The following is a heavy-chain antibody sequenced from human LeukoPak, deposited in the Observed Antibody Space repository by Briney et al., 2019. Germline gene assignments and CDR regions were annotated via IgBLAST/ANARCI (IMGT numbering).Heavy chain of an antibody. CDR1: GFTFSSYG. V-gene: IGHV3-33*01. D-gene: IGHD2-15*01. Sequence: GGSLRLSCAASGFTFSSYGMHWVRQAPGKGLEWVAVIWYDGSNKYYADSVKGRFTISRDNSKNTLYLQMNSLRAEDTAVYYCARDVHGSYFDYWGQGTLVTVSS. CDR3: ARDVHGSYFDY. CDR2: IWYDGSNK. J-gene: IGHJ4*02.